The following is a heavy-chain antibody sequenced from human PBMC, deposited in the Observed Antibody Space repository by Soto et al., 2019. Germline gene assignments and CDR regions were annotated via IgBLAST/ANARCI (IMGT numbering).Heavy chain of an antibody. Sequence: PGGSLRLSCAASGFTFSSYAMSWVRQAPGKGLEWVSAISGSGGSTYYADSVKGRFTISRDNSKNTLYLQMNSLRAEDTAVYYCAKLYSSGWYKDWFYPWSQGTLVTVSS. D-gene: IGHD6-19*01. CDR2: ISGSGGST. CDR3: AKLYSSGWYKDWFYP. CDR1: GFTFSSYA. J-gene: IGHJ5*02. V-gene: IGHV3-23*01.